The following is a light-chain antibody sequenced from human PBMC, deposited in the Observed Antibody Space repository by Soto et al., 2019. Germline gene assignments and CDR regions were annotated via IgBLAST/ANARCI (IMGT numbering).Light chain of an antibody. CDR1: QSVSSSN. CDR3: QQRSNWPIT. J-gene: IGKJ5*01. V-gene: IGKV3-11*01. Sequence: DIVLTQSPDTLSLSPGERATLSCRASQSVSSSNFAWYQQKPAQAPRLLIYDASNRATGIPARFSGSGSGTDFTLTISSLEPEDFAVYYCQQRSNWPITFGQGTRLEIK. CDR2: DAS.